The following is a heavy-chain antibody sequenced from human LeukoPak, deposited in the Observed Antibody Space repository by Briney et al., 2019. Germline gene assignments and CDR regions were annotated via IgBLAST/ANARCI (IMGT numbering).Heavy chain of an antibody. V-gene: IGHV1-2*02. Sequence: ASVKVSCKASGYTFTGYYMHWVRQAPGQGLEWIGWINPNSGGTNYAQKFQGRVTMTRDTSISTAYMELSRLRSDDTAVYYCATSPLVAGAFDIWGQGTMVTVSS. J-gene: IGHJ3*02. CDR2: INPNSGGT. CDR1: GYTFTGYY. D-gene: IGHD3-9*01. CDR3: ATSPLVAGAFDI.